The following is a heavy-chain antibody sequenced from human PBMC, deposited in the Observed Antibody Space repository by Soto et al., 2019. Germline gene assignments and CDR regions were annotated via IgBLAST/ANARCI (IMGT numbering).Heavy chain of an antibody. Sequence: GASVKVSCKASGGTFSSYAISWVRQAPGQGLEWMGGIIPIFGTANYAQKFQGRVTITVDESTSTAYMELSSLRSEDTAVYYCARPSKKYSSGPGGFDYWGQGTLVTVSS. CDR3: ARPSKKYSSGPGGFDY. D-gene: IGHD6-19*01. CDR2: IIPIFGTA. J-gene: IGHJ4*02. CDR1: GGTFSSYA. V-gene: IGHV1-69*13.